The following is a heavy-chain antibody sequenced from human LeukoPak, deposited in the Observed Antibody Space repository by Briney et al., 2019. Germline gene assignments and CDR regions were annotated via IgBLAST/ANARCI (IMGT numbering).Heavy chain of an antibody. J-gene: IGHJ4*02. V-gene: IGHV3-53*01. CDR1: GFTFSSYW. CDR3: VRDQNAFDY. Sequence: PGGSLRLSCAASGFTFSSYWMQWVRQAPGKGLEWVSVIYSDGTTYYAESVKGRFTISRDNSKNTLYLQMNSLRVEDTAVYYCVRDQNAFDYWGQGTLVTVSS. CDR2: IYSDGTT.